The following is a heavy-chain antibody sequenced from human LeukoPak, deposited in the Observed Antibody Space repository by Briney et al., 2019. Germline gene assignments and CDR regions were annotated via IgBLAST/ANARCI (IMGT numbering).Heavy chain of an antibody. J-gene: IGHJ4*02. CDR3: ARFGWSRLGYFDY. V-gene: IGHV4-39*01. D-gene: IGHD3-10*01. Sequence: SETLSLTCIVSGGSISSSSYYWGWIRQPPGKGLEWIGSIYYSGSTYYNPSLKSRVTISVDTSKNQFSLKLSSVTAADTAVYYCARFGWSRLGYFDYWGQGTLVTVSS. CDR2: IYYSGST. CDR1: GGSISSSSYY.